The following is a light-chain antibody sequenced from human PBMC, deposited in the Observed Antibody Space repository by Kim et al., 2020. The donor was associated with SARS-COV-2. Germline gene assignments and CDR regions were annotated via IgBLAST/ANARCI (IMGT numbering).Light chain of an antibody. CDR3: NPSYATPPWT. CDR1: Y. Sequence: YVIWYQQRPEKAPNLRIYSTSNLQRGVPSRFSAKGAGTDFILTISSLQPEDFGPYSCNPSYATPPWTFGPGTKVDIK. CDR2: STS. V-gene: IGKV1-39*01. J-gene: IGKJ1*01.